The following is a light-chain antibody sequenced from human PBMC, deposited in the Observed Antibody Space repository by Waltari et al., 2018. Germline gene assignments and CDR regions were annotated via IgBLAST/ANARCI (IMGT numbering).Light chain of an antibody. J-gene: IGLJ1*01. CDR3: CSYAVTSSSYV. V-gene: IGLV2-11*01. CDR2: DVT. Sequence: QSVLTQPPSVSGSPGHSVTISCTGTSSDVGGYDFVSWYQQDPGKAPKLLIFDVTKRPSGVPSRSSPSKSGNTASLTISGLQPEDEADYYGCSYAVTSSSYVFGGGTKVIV. CDR1: SSDVGGYDF.